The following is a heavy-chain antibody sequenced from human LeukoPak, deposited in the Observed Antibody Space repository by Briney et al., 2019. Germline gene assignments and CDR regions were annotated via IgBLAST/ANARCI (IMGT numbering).Heavy chain of an antibody. J-gene: IGHJ4*02. Sequence: GGSLRLSCAASGFTFSSYAMSWVRQAPGKGLEWVSAISGSGGSTYYADSVKGRFTISRDNSKNTLYLQMNSLRAEDTAVYYCAKDPTMIVVVIPDYWGQGTLVAVSS. CDR2: ISGSGGST. D-gene: IGHD3-22*01. CDR3: AKDPTMIVVVIPDY. V-gene: IGHV3-23*01. CDR1: GFTFSSYA.